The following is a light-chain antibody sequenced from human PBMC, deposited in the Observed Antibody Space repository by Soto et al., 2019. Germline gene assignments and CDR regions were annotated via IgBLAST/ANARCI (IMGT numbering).Light chain of an antibody. CDR1: SSNIGSNT. V-gene: IGLV1-44*01. CDR2: NNN. CDR3: AAWDDRLMGV. Sequence: QAVVTQPPSASGTPGQRVTISWSGSSSNIGSNTVSWFQQLPGTAPKVLIYNNNQRPSGVPDRFSGSKSGTSASLAISGLQSEDEADYYCAAWDDRLMGVFGGGTKVTIL. J-gene: IGLJ3*02.